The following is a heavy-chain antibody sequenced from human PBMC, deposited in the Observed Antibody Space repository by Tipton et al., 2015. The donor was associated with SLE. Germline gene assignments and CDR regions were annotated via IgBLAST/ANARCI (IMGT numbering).Heavy chain of an antibody. J-gene: IGHJ4*02. Sequence: GSLRLSCAASGFTFSTYAMSWVRQPPGKGLQWVSAISESGDDTVYADSVKGRFTISRDNSKDTLYLEMHSLRPEDTAVYYCAKDYGGSLYYFENWGQGTLVTVSS. CDR2: ISESGDDT. CDR3: AKDYGGSLYYFEN. D-gene: IGHD1-26*01. V-gene: IGHV3-23*01. CDR1: GFTFSTYA.